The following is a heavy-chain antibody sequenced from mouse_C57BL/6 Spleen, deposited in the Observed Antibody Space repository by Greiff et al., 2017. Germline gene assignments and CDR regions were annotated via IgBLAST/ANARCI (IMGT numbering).Heavy chain of an antibody. J-gene: IGHJ4*01. V-gene: IGHV1-64*01. CDR2: IHPNSGST. D-gene: IGHD1-1*01. CDR3: AREGYYGSSSYYAMDY. CDR1: GYTFTSYW. Sequence: VQLQQPGAELVKPGASVKLSCKASGYTFTSYWMHWVKQRPGQGLEWIGMIHPNSGSTNYNEKFKSKATLTVDKSSSTAYMQLSSLTSEDSAVYYCAREGYYGSSSYYAMDYWGQGTSVTVSS.